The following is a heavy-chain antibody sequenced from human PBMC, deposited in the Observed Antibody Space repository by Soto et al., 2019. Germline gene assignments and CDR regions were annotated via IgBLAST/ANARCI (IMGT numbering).Heavy chain of an antibody. D-gene: IGHD2-21*02. CDR1: GFTFSSYA. J-gene: IGHJ3*02. CDR3: ARDKSIVVVTAISLGAFDI. Sequence: QVQLVESGGGVVQPGRSLRLSCAASGFTFSSYAMHWVRQAPGKGLEWVAVISYDGSNKYYADSVKGRFTISRDNSKNTLYLQMNSLRAEDTAVYYCARDKSIVVVTAISLGAFDIWGQGTMVTVSS. V-gene: IGHV3-30-3*01. CDR2: ISYDGSNK.